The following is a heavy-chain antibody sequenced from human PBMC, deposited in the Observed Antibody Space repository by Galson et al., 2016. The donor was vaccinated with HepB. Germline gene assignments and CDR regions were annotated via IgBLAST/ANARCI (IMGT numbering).Heavy chain of an antibody. CDR2: FYPGDSDN. Sequence: QSGAEVKKPGESLKISCKGSGYSFTSYWIAWVRQMPGKGLEWMGIFYPGDSDNRYSPSFQGQVTMSADNSISTAYLQWSSLEASDTAMYYCARHPPYSSNYYRGAFDIWGQGTMVTVSS. V-gene: IGHV5-51*01. CDR3: ARHPPYSSNYYRGAFDI. J-gene: IGHJ3*02. CDR1: GYSFTSYW. D-gene: IGHD1-26*01.